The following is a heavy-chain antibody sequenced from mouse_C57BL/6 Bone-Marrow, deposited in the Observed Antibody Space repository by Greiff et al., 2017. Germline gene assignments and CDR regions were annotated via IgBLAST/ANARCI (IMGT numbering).Heavy chain of an antibody. J-gene: IGHJ1*03. CDR2: IWSGGST. CDR1: GFSLTSYG. Sequence: TCTVSGFSLTSYGVHWVRQSPGQGLEWLGVIWSGGSTDYNAAFISRLSISKDNSKSQVFFKMNSLQADDTAIYYCARNSHLGYFDVWGTGTTVTVSS. CDR3: ARNSHLGYFDV. V-gene: IGHV2-2*01.